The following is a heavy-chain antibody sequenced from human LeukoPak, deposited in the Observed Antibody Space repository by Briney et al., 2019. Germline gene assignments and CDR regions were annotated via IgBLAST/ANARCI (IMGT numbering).Heavy chain of an antibody. J-gene: IGHJ4*02. CDR2: INAGNGNT. CDR3: ARDNDFWSGYYTGGDFDY. CDR1: GYTFTSYA. V-gene: IGHV1-3*01. D-gene: IGHD3-3*01. Sequence: VASVNVSCKASGYTFTSYAMHWVRQAPGQRLEWMGWINAGNGNTKYSQKFQGRVTITRDTSASTAYMELSSLRSEDTAVYYRARDNDFWSGYYTGGDFDYWGQGTLVTVSS.